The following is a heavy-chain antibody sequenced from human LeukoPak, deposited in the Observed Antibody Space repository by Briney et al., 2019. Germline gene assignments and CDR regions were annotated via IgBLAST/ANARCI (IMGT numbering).Heavy chain of an antibody. Sequence: SETLSLTCTVSGGSISSYYWSWIRQPPGKGLEWIGYIYYSGSTNYNPSLKSRVTISVDTSKNQFSLKLSSVTAADTAVYYCARVLGGPGWLPYYYYGMDVWGQGTTVTVSS. V-gene: IGHV4-59*01. D-gene: IGHD5-24*01. CDR2: IYYSGST. CDR1: GGSISSYY. CDR3: ARVLGGPGWLPYYYYGMDV. J-gene: IGHJ6*02.